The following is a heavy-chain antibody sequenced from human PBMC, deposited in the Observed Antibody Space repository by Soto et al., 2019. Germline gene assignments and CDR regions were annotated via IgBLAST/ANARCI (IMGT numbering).Heavy chain of an antibody. Sequence: ASVKVSCKASGYTFTGYYMHWVLQAPGQGLEWMGWINPNSGGTNYAQKFQGRVTMTRDTSISTAYMELSRLRSDDTAVYYCARGGYCSGGSCYSAYYYYGMDVWGQGTTVTVSS. J-gene: IGHJ6*02. CDR3: ARGGYCSGGSCYSAYYYYGMDV. D-gene: IGHD2-15*01. CDR2: INPNSGGT. V-gene: IGHV1-2*02. CDR1: GYTFTGYY.